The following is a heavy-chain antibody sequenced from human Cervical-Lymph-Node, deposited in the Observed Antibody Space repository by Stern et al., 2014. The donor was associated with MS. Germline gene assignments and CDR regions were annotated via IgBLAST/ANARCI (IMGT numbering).Heavy chain of an antibody. CDR3: ARHWEIGDGYNPLFDY. Sequence: QVQLVESGPGLVKPSETLSLTCTVSGGSISSSSYYWGWIRQPPGKGLEWIGRISYSGSTYYNPSLKSRVTISVDTSQNQFSLQLSSVTAADTAVYYCARHWEIGDGYNPLFDYWGQGTLVTVSS. J-gene: IGHJ4*02. D-gene: IGHD5-24*01. V-gene: IGHV4-39*01. CDR2: ISYSGST. CDR1: GGSISSSSYY.